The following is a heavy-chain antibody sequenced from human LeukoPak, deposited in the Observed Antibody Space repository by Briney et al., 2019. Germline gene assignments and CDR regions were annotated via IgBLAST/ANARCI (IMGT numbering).Heavy chain of an antibody. CDR2: IYYSGST. CDR1: GGSISSYY. J-gene: IGHJ6*02. Sequence: SETLSLTCTASGGSISSYYWSWIRQPPGKGLEWIGYIYYSGSTNYNPSLKSRVTISVDTSNNQYSLKLSSVTAADTAVYYCARDRTVPAPYYYYYGMDVWGQGTTVTVSS. CDR3: ARDRTVPAPYYYYYGMDV. D-gene: IGHD2-2*01. V-gene: IGHV4-59*01.